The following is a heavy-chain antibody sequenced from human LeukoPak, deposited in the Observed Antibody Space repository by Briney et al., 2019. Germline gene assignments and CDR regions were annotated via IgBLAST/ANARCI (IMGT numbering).Heavy chain of an antibody. Sequence: ASVMVSCKASGYTFTGYYMHWVRQAPGQGLEWMGWINPSSGGTNYAQKFQGRVTMTRDTSISTAYMELSRLRSDDTAVYYCARDKWRVVPAVYYYYYYMDVWGKGTTVTVSS. CDR2: INPSSGGT. CDR1: GYTFTGYY. V-gene: IGHV1-2*02. D-gene: IGHD2-2*01. J-gene: IGHJ6*03. CDR3: ARDKWRVVPAVYYYYYYMDV.